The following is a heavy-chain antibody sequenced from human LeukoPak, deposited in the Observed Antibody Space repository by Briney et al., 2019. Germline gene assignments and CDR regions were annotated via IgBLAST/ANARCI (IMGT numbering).Heavy chain of an antibody. Sequence: GGSLRLSCAASGFTFSSYWMSWVRQAPGKGLEWVANIKQDGSEKYYVDSVKGRFTISRDNAKNSLYLQMNSLRAEDTAVYYCVRGRGGSYWVRHAFDIWGQGTMVTVSS. V-gene: IGHV3-7*04. CDR3: VRGRGGSYWVRHAFDI. J-gene: IGHJ3*02. CDR2: IKQDGSEK. CDR1: GFTFSSYW. D-gene: IGHD1-26*01.